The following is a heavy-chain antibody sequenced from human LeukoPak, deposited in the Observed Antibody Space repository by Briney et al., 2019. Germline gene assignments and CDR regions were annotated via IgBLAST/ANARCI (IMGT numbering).Heavy chain of an antibody. D-gene: IGHD2-2*01. V-gene: IGHV3-11*01. CDR1: GFTFSDHY. CDR3: AREGLYCSSTSCPFDY. Sequence: PGGSLRLSCAASGFTFSDHYMSWIRQAPGKGLEWVSYISSSGSTIYYADSVKGRFTISRDNAKNSLYLQMNSLRAEDTAVYYCAREGLYCSSTSCPFDYWGQGTLVTVSS. CDR2: ISSSGSTI. J-gene: IGHJ4*02.